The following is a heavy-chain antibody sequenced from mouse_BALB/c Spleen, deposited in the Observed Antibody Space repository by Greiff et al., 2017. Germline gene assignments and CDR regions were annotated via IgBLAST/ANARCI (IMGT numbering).Heavy chain of an antibody. CDR2: INPSSGYT. V-gene: IGHV1-4*01. J-gene: IGHJ3*01. D-gene: IGHD2-4*01. Sequence: QVQLQQSGAELARPGASVKMSCKASGYTFTSYTMHWVKQRPGQGLEWIGYINPSSGYTNYNQKFKDKATLTADKSSSTAYMQLSSLTSEDSAVYYCARGVYYDSLAYWGQGTRVTVAA. CDR1: GYTFTSYT. CDR3: ARGVYYDSLAY.